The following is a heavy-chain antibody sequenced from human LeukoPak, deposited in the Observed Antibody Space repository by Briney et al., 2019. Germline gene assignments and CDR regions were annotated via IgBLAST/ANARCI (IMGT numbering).Heavy chain of an antibody. J-gene: IGHJ4*02. CDR2: INHSGST. CDR3: ARDLLGSGSYFVVDY. D-gene: IGHD3-10*01. Sequence: SETLSLTCAVYGGSFSGYYWSWIRQPPGEGLEWIGEINHSGSTNYNPSLKSRVTISVDTSKNQFSLKLSSVTAADTAVYYCARDLLGSGSYFVVDYWGQGTLVTVSS. CDR1: GGSFSGYY. V-gene: IGHV4-34*01.